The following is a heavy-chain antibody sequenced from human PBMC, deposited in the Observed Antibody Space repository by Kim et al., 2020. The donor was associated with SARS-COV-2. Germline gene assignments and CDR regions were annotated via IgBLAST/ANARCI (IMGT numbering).Heavy chain of an antibody. CDR1: GYTFTSYG. J-gene: IGHJ6*02. Sequence: ASVKVSCKASGYTFTSYGISWVRQAPGQGLEWMGWISAYNGNTNYAQKLQGRVTMTTDTSTSTAYMELRSLRSDDTAVYYCARDRPSIAVAGMYGMDVWGQGTTVTVSS. D-gene: IGHD6-19*01. CDR2: ISAYNGNT. CDR3: ARDRPSIAVAGMYGMDV. V-gene: IGHV1-18*04.